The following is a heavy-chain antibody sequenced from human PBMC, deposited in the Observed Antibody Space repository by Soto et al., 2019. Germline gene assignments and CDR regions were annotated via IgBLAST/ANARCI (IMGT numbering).Heavy chain of an antibody. D-gene: IGHD6-19*01. CDR2: ITSTNSYT. J-gene: IGHJ3*01. CDR1: GFTFSDFY. CDR3: ARGIYSGWYRADAFDV. V-gene: IGHV3-11*05. Sequence: QVQLVESGGGLVKPGGSLRLSCAASGFTFSDFYMNWIRQAPGKGLEWVSYITSTNSYTDYADSVKGRFTISRDNAKNSLYLQMNSRRAEDTAMYYCARGIYSGWYRADAFDVWGQGTMVTVSS.